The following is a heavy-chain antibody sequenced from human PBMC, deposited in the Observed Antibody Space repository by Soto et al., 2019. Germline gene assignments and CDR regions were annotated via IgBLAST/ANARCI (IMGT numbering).Heavy chain of an antibody. Sequence: GGSLRLSCAASGFTFSNYAMTWVRQAPGKGLEWVSDISNSGTSTKSADSVKGRFTIFRDNSKNTLYLQMNSLGAEDTAVYYCAKGGSSWYNDAYDIWGQGTVVTVS. V-gene: IGHV3-23*01. CDR3: AKGGSSWYNDAYDI. D-gene: IGHD6-13*01. J-gene: IGHJ3*02. CDR1: GFTFSNYA. CDR2: ISNSGTST.